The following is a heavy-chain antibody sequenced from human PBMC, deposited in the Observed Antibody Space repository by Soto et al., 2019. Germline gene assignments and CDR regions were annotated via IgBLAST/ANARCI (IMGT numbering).Heavy chain of an antibody. CDR2: IYWDDDK. V-gene: IGHV2-5*02. D-gene: IGHD2-15*01. CDR3: AHAMLYCTGGSCSTWFDS. Sequence: QITLKESGPTLVKPTQTLTLTCTFSGFSLSTHGVGVGWIRQPAGKALEWLALIYWDDDKRYSASLNSRLTITKDTSKTQVVLTMTNVDPVDTATYYCAHAMLYCTGGSCSTWFDSWAPGTLVTVSS. J-gene: IGHJ5*01. CDR1: GFSLSTHGVG.